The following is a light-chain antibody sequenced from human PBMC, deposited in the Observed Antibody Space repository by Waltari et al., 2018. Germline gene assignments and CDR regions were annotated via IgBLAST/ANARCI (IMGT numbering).Light chain of an antibody. Sequence: EIVLTQSPGTLSLSPGERDTLSCRASQSVTTSSLAWYQQKPGQAPRLLIYGASSRATDIPDRFGGSGSGRDFNRTISRLEPEDFAVYYCQQYGSSTWTFGQGTKVEVK. CDR3: QQYGSSTWT. CDR2: GAS. CDR1: QSVTTSS. V-gene: IGKV3-20*01. J-gene: IGKJ1*01.